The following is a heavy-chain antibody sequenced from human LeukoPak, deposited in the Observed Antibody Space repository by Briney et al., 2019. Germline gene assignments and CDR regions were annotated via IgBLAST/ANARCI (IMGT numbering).Heavy chain of an antibody. Sequence: VASVKVSCKASGGTFSSYAISWVRQAPGQGLEWMGRIIPILGMANYAQKFQGRVTITADKSTSTAYMELSSLRSEDTAVYYCARSPYYDSSGLPFDYWGQGTLVTVSS. CDR1: GGTFSSYA. V-gene: IGHV1-69*04. CDR3: ARSPYYDSSGLPFDY. D-gene: IGHD3-22*01. CDR2: IIPILGMA. J-gene: IGHJ4*02.